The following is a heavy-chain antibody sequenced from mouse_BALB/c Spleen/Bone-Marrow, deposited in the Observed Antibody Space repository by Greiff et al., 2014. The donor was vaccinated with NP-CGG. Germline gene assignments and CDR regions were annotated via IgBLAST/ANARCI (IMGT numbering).Heavy chain of an antibody. Sequence: EVPVVESGPSLVKPSQTLSLTCSVTGDSITSSYWNWIRKFPGNKLEYMGYISYSGNAYYNPSLKSRISLTRDTSKNQYYLQLNSVTTEDTATYFCARGNGYHFDYWGQGTTLTVSS. D-gene: IGHD1-2*01. V-gene: IGHV3-8*02. CDR3: ARGNGYHFDY. CDR2: ISYSGNA. CDR1: GDSITSSY. J-gene: IGHJ2*01.